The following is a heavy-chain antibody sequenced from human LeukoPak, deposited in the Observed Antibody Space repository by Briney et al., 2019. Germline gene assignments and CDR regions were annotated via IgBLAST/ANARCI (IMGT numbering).Heavy chain of an antibody. CDR1: GFTFSSYA. V-gene: IGHV3-23*01. J-gene: IGHJ4*02. CDR2: LRGNGDT. CDR3: AKASWVSNADAAL. Sequence: SGGSLRLSCAASGFTFSSYAMSWVREAPARGLEWVSSLRGNGDTFYADSVKGRFTLSRDESRNTVYLQLNNLRVEDTAVYYYAKASWVSNADAALWGQGTVVTVSS. D-gene: IGHD1-1*01.